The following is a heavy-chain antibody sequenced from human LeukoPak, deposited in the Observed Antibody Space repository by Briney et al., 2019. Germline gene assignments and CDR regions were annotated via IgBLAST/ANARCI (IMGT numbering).Heavy chain of an antibody. V-gene: IGHV3-74*01. J-gene: IGHJ4*02. D-gene: IGHD5-18*01. CDR3: ARGGYSYGYVNY. CDR1: GFTFSSYW. Sequence: GRSLRLSCAASGFTFSSYWMHWVRQAPGKGLVWVSRINSDGSSTSYADSVKGRFTISRDNAKNTLYLQMNSLRAEDMAVYYCARGGYSYGYVNYWGQGTLVTVSS. CDR2: INSDGSST.